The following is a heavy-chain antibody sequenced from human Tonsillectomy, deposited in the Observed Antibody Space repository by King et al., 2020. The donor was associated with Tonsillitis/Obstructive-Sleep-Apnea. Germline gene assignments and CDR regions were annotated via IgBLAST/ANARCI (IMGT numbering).Heavy chain of an antibody. Sequence: VQLQQWGAGLLKPSEALSLTCAVYGGSFSGYYWSWIRQPPGKGLEWIGEINQSGSANYNPSLKSRVTISVDTSKSQFSLKLTSVTAADTAVYYCARGPRCGIVVLTARGAFDIWGQGTMVSVSS. V-gene: IGHV4-34*01. J-gene: IGHJ3*02. CDR2: INQSGSA. CDR3: ARGPRCGIVVLTARGAFDI. CDR1: GGSFSGYY. D-gene: IGHD2-21*02.